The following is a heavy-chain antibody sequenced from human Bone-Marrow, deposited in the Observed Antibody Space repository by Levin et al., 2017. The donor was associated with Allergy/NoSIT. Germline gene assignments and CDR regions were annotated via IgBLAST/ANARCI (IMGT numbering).Heavy chain of an antibody. J-gene: IGHJ3*02. V-gene: IGHV3-43*01. D-gene: IGHD5-12*01. CDR3: AKARVATIRFDAFDM. CDR2: ISWDGSST. Sequence: GESLKISCAASGFTFDDYTIHWVRQAPGKGLEWVSLISWDGSSTYYADSVKGRFTISRDNIKKSLYLQMNSLRTEDTALYLCAKARVATIRFDAFDMWGQGTMVTVSS. CDR1: GFTFDDYT.